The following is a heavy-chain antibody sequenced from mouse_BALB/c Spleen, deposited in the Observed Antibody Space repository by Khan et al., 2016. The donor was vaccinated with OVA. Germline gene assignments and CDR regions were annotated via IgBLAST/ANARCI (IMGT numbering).Heavy chain of an antibody. CDR3: ARGNYYGYYFDY. CDR2: ISYSGGT. Sequence: EVQLQESGPGLVKPSQSLSLTCTVTGYSITSGYAWNWIRQFPGNKLEWMSYISYSGGTSYNPSLKSRISITRDTSKNQFFLQLNSVTTEDTATYYCARGNYYGYYFDYWGQGTPLTVSS. D-gene: IGHD1-1*01. CDR1: GYSITSGYA. V-gene: IGHV3-2*02. J-gene: IGHJ2*01.